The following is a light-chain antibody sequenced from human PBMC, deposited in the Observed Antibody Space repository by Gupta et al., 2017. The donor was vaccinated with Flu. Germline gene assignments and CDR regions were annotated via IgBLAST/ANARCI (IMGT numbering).Light chain of an antibody. CDR3: QSYDSSLSGAI. V-gene: IGLV1-40*01. CDR2: GNI. Sequence: SSNIGAGYVVHWYQQLPGTAPKLLIYGNINRPSGVPDRFSGSKSGTSASLAITGLQAEDEADYFCQSYDSSLSGAIFGGGTKLTVL. J-gene: IGLJ2*01. CDR1: SSNIGAGYV.